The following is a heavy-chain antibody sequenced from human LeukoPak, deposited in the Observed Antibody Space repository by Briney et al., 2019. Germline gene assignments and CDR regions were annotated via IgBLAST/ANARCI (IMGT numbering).Heavy chain of an antibody. J-gene: IGHJ4*02. CDR1: GASISNIGYS. V-gene: IGHV4-30-2*01. CDR3: ASERGYHAN. Sequence: SETLSLTCDVSGASISNIGYSWSWIRQPPGKGLEWIGEINHSGNTNYNPSLKSRVTISVDTSKNQFSLKLSSVTAADTAMYYCASERGYHANWGQGTLVSVSS. D-gene: IGHD5-12*01. CDR2: INHSGNT.